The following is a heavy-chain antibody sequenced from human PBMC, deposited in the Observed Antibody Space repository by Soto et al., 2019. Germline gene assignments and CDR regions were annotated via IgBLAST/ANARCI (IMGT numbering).Heavy chain of an antibody. D-gene: IGHD3-3*01. Sequence: PGGSLRLSCAASGFTFSTYAMAWVRQAPGKGLEWVSAISGSGGSTYYADSVKGRFTISRDNSKNTLYLQMNSLRAEDTAVYYCAKTTIFGVAMYYFDYWGQGTLVTVSS. V-gene: IGHV3-23*01. CDR3: AKTTIFGVAMYYFDY. CDR1: GFTFSTYA. CDR2: ISGSGGST. J-gene: IGHJ4*02.